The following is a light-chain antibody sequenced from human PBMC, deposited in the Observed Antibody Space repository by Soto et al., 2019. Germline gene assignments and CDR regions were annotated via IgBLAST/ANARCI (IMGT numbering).Light chain of an antibody. Sequence: QSVLTQPPSASGSPGQSGTISCTGTSSDVGGYNYVSWYQQHPGKAPKLMIYEVSKRPSGVPDRFSGSKSGNTASLTVSGLQAEDEADYYCSSYAGSNNVVFGGGTKVTVL. CDR3: SSYAGSNNVV. CDR1: SSDVGGYNY. V-gene: IGLV2-8*01. CDR2: EVS. J-gene: IGLJ2*01.